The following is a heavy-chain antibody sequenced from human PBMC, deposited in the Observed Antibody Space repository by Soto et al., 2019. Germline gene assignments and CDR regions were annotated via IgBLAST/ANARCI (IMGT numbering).Heavy chain of an antibody. D-gene: IGHD3-10*01. Sequence: QVQLVQSGAEVKKPGASVKVSCKASGYTFTSYGISWVRQAPGQGLEWMGWISAYNGNTNYAQKLQGRVTMTTDTYTSTAYMELRSLRSDDTAVYYCGGDRGFVVRAPPVDYWGQGTLVTVSS. CDR1: GYTFTSYG. J-gene: IGHJ4*02. CDR3: GGDRGFVVRAPPVDY. CDR2: ISAYNGNT. V-gene: IGHV1-18*01.